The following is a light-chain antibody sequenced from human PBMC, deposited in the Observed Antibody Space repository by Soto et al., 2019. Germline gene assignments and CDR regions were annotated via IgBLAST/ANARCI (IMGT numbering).Light chain of an antibody. J-gene: IGLJ3*02. CDR3: SSYTSSSGWV. Sequence: QSVLTQPASVSGSPGQSITISCTGTSSDVGGYNYVSWYQHHPGKAPKLMLYDVSDRPSGVSNRFSGSKSGNTASLTISGLQAEDEADYYCSSYTSSSGWVFGTGTQLTVL. V-gene: IGLV2-14*03. CDR1: SSDVGGYNY. CDR2: DVS.